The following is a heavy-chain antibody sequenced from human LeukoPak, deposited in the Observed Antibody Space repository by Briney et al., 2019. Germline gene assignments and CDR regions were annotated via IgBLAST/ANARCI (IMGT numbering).Heavy chain of an antibody. CDR3: ARDMVQYTHGEGGY. J-gene: IGHJ4*02. D-gene: IGHD4/OR15-4a*01. Sequence: ASVKVSCKASGYTFTGYYMHWVRQAPGQGLEWMGWISTYSGNTNYALKFQGRLTMTTDTSTSTVNMELRSLRSDDTAVYYCARDMVQYTHGEGGYWGQGTLVTVSS. CDR1: GYTFTGYY. CDR2: ISTYSGNT. V-gene: IGHV1-18*04.